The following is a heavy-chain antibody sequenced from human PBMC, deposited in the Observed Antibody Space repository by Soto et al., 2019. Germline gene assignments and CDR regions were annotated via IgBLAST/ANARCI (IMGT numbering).Heavy chain of an antibody. J-gene: IGHJ6*03. CDR2: ISGYKGKT. Sequence: ASVKVSCKASGFSIISYGFSWIRQAPGQGLEWMGWISGYKGKTNYAQKFQGRFTMTVDTSTSTAFMELRSLRYDDTAVYYCARSWGYMDVWGEGTTVTVSS. V-gene: IGHV1-18*01. CDR3: ARSWGYMDV. D-gene: IGHD7-27*01. CDR1: GFSIISYG.